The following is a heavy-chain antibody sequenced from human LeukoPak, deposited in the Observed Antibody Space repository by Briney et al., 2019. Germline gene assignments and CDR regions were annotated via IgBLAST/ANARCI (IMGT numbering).Heavy chain of an antibody. CDR3: LYFWSGSSLVDY. CDR2: IKSKTDGGTT. J-gene: IGHJ4*02. V-gene: IGHV3-15*01. CDR1: GFTLSNAW. D-gene: IGHD3-3*01. Sequence: KPGGSLRLSCAASGFTLSNAWMSWVRQAPGKGLEWVGRIKSKTDGGTTDYAAPVKGRFTISRDDSKNTLYLEMYSLKTEDTAMYYCLYFWSGSSLVDYWGQGTLVTVSS.